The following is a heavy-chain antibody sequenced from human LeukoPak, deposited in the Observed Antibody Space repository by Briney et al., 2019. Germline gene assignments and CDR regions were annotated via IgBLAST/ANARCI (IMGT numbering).Heavy chain of an antibody. V-gene: IGHV3-23*01. CDR3: ARNYDSSGFYKQGAFHI. Sequence: GGSLRLSCAASRFTFSSYAMNWVRQAPGKGLEWVSAISGSGGYTYYADPMKGRFTISRDNSKNTLYLQMNSLRAEDTAVYYCARNYDSSGFYKQGAFHIWGQGTMVTVSS. D-gene: IGHD3-22*01. CDR2: ISGSGGYT. J-gene: IGHJ3*02. CDR1: RFTFSSYA.